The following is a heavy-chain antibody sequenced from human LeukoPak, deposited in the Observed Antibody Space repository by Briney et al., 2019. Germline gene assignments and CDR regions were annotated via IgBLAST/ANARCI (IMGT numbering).Heavy chain of an antibody. J-gene: IGHJ4*02. D-gene: IGHD2-8*01. CDR2: MNQDGSEQ. CDR1: GFDFDNYW. Sequence: GGSLRLSCAASGFDFDNYWMTWVRQAPGKGLEWGANMNQDGSEQYYVDSVKGRFTISRDNGKKSLYLQMNSLRAEDTAVYYCSRGQGCAYWGQGTLVTVSS. V-gene: IGHV3-7*04. CDR3: SRGQGCAY.